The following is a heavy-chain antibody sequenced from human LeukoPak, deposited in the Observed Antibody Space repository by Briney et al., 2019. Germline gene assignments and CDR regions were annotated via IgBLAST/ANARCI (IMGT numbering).Heavy chain of an antibody. CDR1: RFTFSSYW. CDR2: IKQDGSEK. Sequence: PGGSLRLSCAVSRFTFSSYWMSWVRQAPGKGLEWVANIKQDGSEKYYVDSVKGRFTISRDNSKNSLYLQMNSLRTEDTALYYCAKAWVDSYGPRAHYDYWGQGTLVTVSS. CDR3: AKAWVDSYGPRAHYDY. J-gene: IGHJ4*02. D-gene: IGHD5-18*01. V-gene: IGHV3-7*03.